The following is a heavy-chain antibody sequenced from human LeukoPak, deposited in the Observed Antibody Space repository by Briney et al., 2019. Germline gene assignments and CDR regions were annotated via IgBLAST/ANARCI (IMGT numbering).Heavy chain of an antibody. CDR2: VYHTGST. CDR1: GGSISTYY. J-gene: IGHJ4*02. V-gene: IGHV4-59*08. Sequence: SETLSLTCAVSGGSISTYYWSWIRQSPGKDLEWIGTVYHTGSTNYNPSLKSRLTISVDTSKNQFSLKLSSVTAADTAVFYCARHDSLSLPFDYWGQGTLVTVSS. D-gene: IGHD2-21*01. CDR3: ARHDSLSLPFDY.